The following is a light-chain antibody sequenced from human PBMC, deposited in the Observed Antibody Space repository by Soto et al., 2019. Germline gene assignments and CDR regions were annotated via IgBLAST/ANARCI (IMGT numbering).Light chain of an antibody. CDR3: ATWDASLSAWV. Sequence: QSVLPQPPSASGTPGQRVTISCSGSSSNIGRNFVYWYQRLPGTAPKLLIYKNNQRPSGVPDRFSGSKSGPSASLAISGLRSEDEADYYCATWDASLSAWVFGGGTKLTVL. V-gene: IGLV1-47*01. CDR1: SSNIGRNF. J-gene: IGLJ3*02. CDR2: KNN.